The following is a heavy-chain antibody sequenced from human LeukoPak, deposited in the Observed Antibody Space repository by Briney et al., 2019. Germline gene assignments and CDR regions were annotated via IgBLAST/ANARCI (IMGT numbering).Heavy chain of an antibody. D-gene: IGHD5-12*01. J-gene: IGHJ4*02. Sequence: ASVKVSCKASGYTFTSYYMHWVRQAPGQGLEWMGIINPSGGSTSYAQKFQGRVTMTRDMSTSTVYMELSSLRSEDTAVYYCARDSGGGYDVFDYWGQGTLVTVS. CDR1: GYTFTSYY. CDR3: ARDSGGGYDVFDY. V-gene: IGHV1-46*01. CDR2: INPSGGST.